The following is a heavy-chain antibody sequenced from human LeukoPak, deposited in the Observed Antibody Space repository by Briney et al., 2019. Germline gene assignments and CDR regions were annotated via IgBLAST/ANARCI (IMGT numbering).Heavy chain of an antibody. J-gene: IGHJ4*02. V-gene: IGHV1-46*01. CDR1: GYIFTNYY. Sequence: SVKVSCKASGYIFTNYYMHWVRQAAGQGLDWMGIINPSGGSRSYAQKFQGRVPMTRDTSTSTVYMELSSLSSEATAVYYCAKGELRFKEFDYWGQGTLVTVSS. CDR3: AKGELRFKEFDY. CDR2: INPSGGSR. D-gene: IGHD3-3*01.